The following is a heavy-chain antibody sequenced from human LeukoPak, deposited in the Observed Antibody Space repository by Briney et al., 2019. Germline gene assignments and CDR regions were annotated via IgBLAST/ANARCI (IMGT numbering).Heavy chain of an antibody. J-gene: IGHJ5*02. D-gene: IGHD6-19*01. CDR3: AEPISGGLAVSADWFDH. CDR2: ISANGINT. V-gene: IGHV3-23*01. Sequence: RGSLRLSSAASGFAFNFCAMSWVRHAPGKGLQWVSTISANGINTYYADSVRGRFTISRDNSKDTLYLQLNSLRAEDTAIYFCAEPISGGLAVSADWFDHWGQGTLVIVSS. CDR1: GFAFNFCA.